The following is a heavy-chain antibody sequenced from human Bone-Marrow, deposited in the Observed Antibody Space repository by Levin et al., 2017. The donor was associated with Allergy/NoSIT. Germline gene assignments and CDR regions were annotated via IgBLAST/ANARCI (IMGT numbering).Heavy chain of an antibody. CDR1: GYTFTGHY. V-gene: IGHV1-2*06. Sequence: ASVKVSCEASGYTFTGHYIYWVRQAPGQGLEWMGRINPNSGGPNYAQKFQGRVTMTTDTSITTAYMELRSLRSDDTAVYYCARGTAAGEIDYWGQGTLVTVSS. CDR2: INPNSGGP. J-gene: IGHJ4*02. CDR3: ARGTAAGEIDY. D-gene: IGHD6-13*01.